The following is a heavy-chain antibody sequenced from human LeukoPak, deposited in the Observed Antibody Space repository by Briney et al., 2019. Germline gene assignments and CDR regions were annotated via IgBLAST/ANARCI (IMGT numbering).Heavy chain of an antibody. J-gene: IGHJ6*02. CDR2: IYSGGST. V-gene: IGHV3-53*04. CDR1: GFTVSSNY. CDR3: ARAAYDFWSGYAPYYYGMDV. D-gene: IGHD3-3*01. Sequence: GGSLILSCAASGFTVSSNYMSWVRQAPGKGLEWVSVIYSGGSTYYADSVKGRFTITRHNSKNTLYLQMNSLRAEDTAVYYCARAAYDFWSGYAPYYYGMDVWGQGTTVTVSS.